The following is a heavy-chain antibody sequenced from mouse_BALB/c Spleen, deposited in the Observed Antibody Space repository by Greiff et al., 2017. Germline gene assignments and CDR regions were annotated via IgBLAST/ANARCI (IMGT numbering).Heavy chain of an antibody. J-gene: IGHJ2*01. Sequence: EVKLQESGGDLVKPGGSLKLSCAASGFTFSSYGMSWVRQTPDKRLEWVATISSGGSYTYYPDSVKGRFTISRDNAKNTLYLQMSSLKSEDTAMYYCARHEDYGNPYYFDYWGQGTTLTVSS. V-gene: IGHV5-6*01. D-gene: IGHD2-1*01. CDR2: ISSGGSYT. CDR1: GFTFSSYG. CDR3: ARHEDYGNPYYFDY.